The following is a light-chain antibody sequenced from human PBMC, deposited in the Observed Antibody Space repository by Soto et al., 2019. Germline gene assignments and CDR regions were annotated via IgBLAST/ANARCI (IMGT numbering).Light chain of an antibody. CDR3: QKYNSAPPGT. V-gene: IGKV1-27*01. CDR2: DAS. CDR1: QGISNN. Sequence: DIQMTQSPSSLSASVGDRVTLTCRASQGISNNLAWYQQKPGKVPKLLIYDASTLQSGVPSRFSGSGSGTDFTLTISSLQPEDVATYYCQKYNSAPPGTFGQGTRLEIK. J-gene: IGKJ5*01.